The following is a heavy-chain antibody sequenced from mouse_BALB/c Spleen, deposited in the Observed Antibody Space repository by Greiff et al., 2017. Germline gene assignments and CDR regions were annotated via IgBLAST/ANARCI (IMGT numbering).Heavy chain of an antibody. Sequence: EVQLVESGAGLVKPGGSLKLSCAASGFTFSSYAMPWVRQTPEKRLEWVASISSGGSTYYPDSVKGRFTISRDNARNILYLQMSSLRSADTARYYCARGRTTVVATKDYAMDYWGQGTSVTVSA. D-gene: IGHD1-1*01. CDR1: GFTFSSYA. CDR2: ISSGGST. CDR3: ARGRTTVVATKDYAMDY. J-gene: IGHJ4*01. V-gene: IGHV5-6-5*01.